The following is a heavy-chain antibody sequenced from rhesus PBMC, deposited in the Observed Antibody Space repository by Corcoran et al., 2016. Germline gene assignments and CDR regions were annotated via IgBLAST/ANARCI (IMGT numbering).Heavy chain of an antibody. CDR3: ATRRDFFDD. CDR1: GDSITTYF. J-gene: IGHJ4*01. V-gene: IGHV4S11*01. Sequence: QLQLQEWGPGLVKPSETLSLTCAVSGDSITTYFWSWIRQAPGKGLAGIGSIDGRNRATNENPALESRVALSVDTSKNQFFLNLLSVTAADTAIYYCATRRDFFDDWGQGVLVTVSS. CDR2: IDGRNRAT.